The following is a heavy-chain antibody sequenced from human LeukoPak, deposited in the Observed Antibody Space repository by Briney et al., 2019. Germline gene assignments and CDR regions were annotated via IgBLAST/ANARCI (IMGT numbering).Heavy chain of an antibody. Sequence: QTGGPLSPSCAAPEFTFSTYAMTWVRKPPGKGLEWLSTISGSGDRTFYADSVKGRFTISRDNSKNTVYLQTNRLRAEDSAVYYCAKDATPYYWGQGTLVTVSS. CDR3: AKDATPYY. CDR1: EFTFSTYA. J-gene: IGHJ4*02. CDR2: ISGSGDRT. V-gene: IGHV3-23*01. D-gene: IGHD2-15*01.